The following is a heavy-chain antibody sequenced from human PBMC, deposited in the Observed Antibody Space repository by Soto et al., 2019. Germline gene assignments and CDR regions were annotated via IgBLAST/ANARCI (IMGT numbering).Heavy chain of an antibody. CDR1: GGTFSSYA. D-gene: IGHD2-2*01. J-gene: IGHJ6*02. V-gene: IGHV1-69*13. CDR2: IIPIFGTA. CDR3: ARDDLTCSSTSCYVRNYGMDV. Sequence: ASVKVSCKASGGTFSSYAISWVRQAPGQGLEWMGGIIPIFGTANYAQKFQGRVTITADESTSTAYMGLSSLRSEDTAVYYCARDDLTCSSTSCYVRNYGMDVWGQGTTVTVSS.